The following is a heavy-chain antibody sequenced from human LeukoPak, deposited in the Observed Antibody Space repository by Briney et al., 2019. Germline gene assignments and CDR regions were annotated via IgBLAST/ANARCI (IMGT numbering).Heavy chain of an antibody. J-gene: IGHJ4*02. CDR1: GFTFSNYW. Sequence: PGGSLRLSCAASGFTFSNYWMHWVRLAPGKGLVWVSRINNDGSAATYADSVQGRFTISRDNGKNTLYLQMNTLRTEDTAVYYCARGQFGPDYWGQGTLVTVSS. V-gene: IGHV3-74*01. CDR2: INNDGSAA. CDR3: ARGQFGPDY. D-gene: IGHD3-16*01.